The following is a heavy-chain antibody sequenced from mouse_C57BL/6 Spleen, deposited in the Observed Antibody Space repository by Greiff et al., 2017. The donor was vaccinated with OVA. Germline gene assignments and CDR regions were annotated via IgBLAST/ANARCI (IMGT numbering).Heavy chain of an antibody. Sequence: DVQLQESGGGLVQPKGSLKLSCAASGFSFNTYAMNWVRQAPGKGLEWVARIRSKSNNYATYYADSVKDRFTISRDESESMLYLQMNNLKTEDTAMYYCVGQAMDYWGQGTSVTVSS. J-gene: IGHJ4*01. V-gene: IGHV10-1*01. CDR2: IRSKSNNYAT. D-gene: IGHD3-2*02. CDR1: GFSFNTYA. CDR3: VGQAMDY.